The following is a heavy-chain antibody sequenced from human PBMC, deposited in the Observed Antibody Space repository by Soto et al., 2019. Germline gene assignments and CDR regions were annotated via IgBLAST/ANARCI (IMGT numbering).Heavy chain of an antibody. Sequence: QVQLVQSGAEVKKPGSSVKVSCKASGGTFSSYTISWVRQAPGQGLEWMGGIIPILGIANYAQNFQGRVTITAEKSTSTAYMELSSLRSKDTAVYYCARDPTIAVAGTEYYYGMDVWGQGTTVIVSS. J-gene: IGHJ6*02. V-gene: IGHV1-69*08. CDR3: ARDPTIAVAGTEYYYGMDV. CDR1: GGTFSSYT. CDR2: IIPILGIA. D-gene: IGHD6-19*01.